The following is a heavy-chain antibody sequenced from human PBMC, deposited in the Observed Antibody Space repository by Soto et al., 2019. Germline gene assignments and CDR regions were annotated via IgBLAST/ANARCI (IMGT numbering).Heavy chain of an antibody. V-gene: IGHV1-3*01. CDR2: INPGDGYT. D-gene: IGHD2-15*01. J-gene: IGHJ4*02. CDR1: GYTFSSFA. CDR3: AVGGGGTRY. Sequence: QVQLVQSGAEVKTPGASVKVSCKTSGYTFSSFAIHWVRQAPGQGLEWMAWINPGDGYTRLLQKFQGRVTISRDTSATTAFMELNSLTSEDTAVYYCAVGGGGTRYWGQGTLVTVSS.